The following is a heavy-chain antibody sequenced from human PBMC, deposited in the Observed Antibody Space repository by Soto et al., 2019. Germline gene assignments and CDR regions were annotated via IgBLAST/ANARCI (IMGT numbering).Heavy chain of an antibody. CDR1: GGSISSSSYY. CDR2: IYYSGST. D-gene: IGHD6-6*01. V-gene: IGHV4-39*01. J-gene: IGHJ6*03. CDR3: ARPEMGIAARGYYYYMDV. Sequence: QLQLQESGPGLVKPSETLSLTCTVSGGSISSSSYYWGWIRQPPGKGLEWIGSIYYSGSTYYNPSLKRRVTISVDTSKNQFSLKLSSVTAADTAVYYCARPEMGIAARGYYYYMDVWGKGTTVTVSS.